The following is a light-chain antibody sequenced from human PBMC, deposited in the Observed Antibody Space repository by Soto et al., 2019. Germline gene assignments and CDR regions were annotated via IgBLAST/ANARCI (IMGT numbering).Light chain of an antibody. CDR3: QPLNDWPRT. V-gene: IGKV1-5*03. CDR1: QTISSW. J-gene: IGKJ5*01. Sequence: DIQMTQAPSSLSASVGDRGTITCRASQTISSWLAWYQQNPGKAPKLLIYKASTSTSGLPSRFSGSGSGTEFALNISSLQPDDFAAYYCQPLNDWPRTSGQGTRLENK. CDR2: KAS.